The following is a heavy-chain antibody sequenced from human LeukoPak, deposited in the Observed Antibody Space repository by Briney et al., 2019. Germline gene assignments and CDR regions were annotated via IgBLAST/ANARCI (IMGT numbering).Heavy chain of an antibody. Sequence: GGSLRLSCAASGFTFSSYGMHWVRQAPGKGLEWVSAISGSGGSTYYADSVKGRFTISRDNSKNTLYLQMNSLRAEDTAVYYCAKKGDYGYYFDYWGQGTLVTVSS. CDR3: AKKGDYGYYFDY. V-gene: IGHV3-NL1*01. CDR2: ISGSGGST. D-gene: IGHD4-17*01. J-gene: IGHJ4*02. CDR1: GFTFSSYG.